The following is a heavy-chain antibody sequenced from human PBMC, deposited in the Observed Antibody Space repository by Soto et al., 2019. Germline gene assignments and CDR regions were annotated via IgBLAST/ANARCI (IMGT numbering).Heavy chain of an antibody. CDR3: ARGPRVSSTGTGAH. V-gene: IGHV3-74*01. J-gene: IGHJ4*02. CDR2: ISDDGSTA. CDR1: GFTFSAYW. D-gene: IGHD1-1*01. Sequence: SCSVSGFTFSAYWMHWVRQAPGKGLTWVSRISDDGSTATYADSVKGRFVISRDNAKNSLYLEMNTLRADDSGLYYCARGPRVSSTGTGAHWGRGTLVTVSS.